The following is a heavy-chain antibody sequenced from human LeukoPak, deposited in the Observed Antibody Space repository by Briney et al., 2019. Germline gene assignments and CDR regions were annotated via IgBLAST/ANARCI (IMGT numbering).Heavy chain of an antibody. CDR2: INESGST. J-gene: IGHJ4*02. V-gene: IGHV4-59*12. D-gene: IGHD3-22*01. Sequence: SSETLSLTCTVSGGSISSYYWSWIRQPPGKGLEWIGEINESGSTNYNPSLKGRVTISVDTSKNQFSLKLSSVTAADTAVYYCARDAYDSSGYSFDYWGQGTLVTVSS. CDR3: ARDAYDSSGYSFDY. CDR1: GGSISSYY.